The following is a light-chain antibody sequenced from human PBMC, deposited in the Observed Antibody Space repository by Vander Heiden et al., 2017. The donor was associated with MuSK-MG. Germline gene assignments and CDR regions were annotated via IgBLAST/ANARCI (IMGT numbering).Light chain of an antibody. V-gene: IGKV1-39*01. J-gene: IGKJ3*01. CDR1: QSISGY. CDR2: AAS. CDR3: QQSYAIPIT. Sequence: IQMTQSPSSLSASVGDRVTIACRASQSISGYLSWYQQKPGKAPKLLIYAASDLQSGVSSRFSGSGSGTDFTLTISGLEPEDFTIYYCQQSYAIPITFGPGTRVDIK.